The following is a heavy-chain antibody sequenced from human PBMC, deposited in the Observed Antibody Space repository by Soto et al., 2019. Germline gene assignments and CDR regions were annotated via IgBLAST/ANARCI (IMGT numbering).Heavy chain of an antibody. J-gene: IGHJ4*02. D-gene: IGHD5-12*01. CDR2: INWNGGST. CDR3: ARDLSGYVPFDY. CDR1: GFTFGDYG. Sequence: GGSLRLSCAASGFTFGDYGMSWVRQAPGKGLEWVAGINWNGGSTGYADSVKGRFTISRDNAKNSLYLQMNSLRAEDTALYYCARDLSGYVPFDYWGQGTLVTVSS. V-gene: IGHV3-20*04.